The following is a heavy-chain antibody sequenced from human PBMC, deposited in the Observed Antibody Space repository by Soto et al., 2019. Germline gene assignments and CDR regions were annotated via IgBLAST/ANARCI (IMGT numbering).Heavy chain of an antibody. D-gene: IGHD7-27*01. J-gene: IGHJ4*02. V-gene: IGHV3-66*01. CDR3: VTTGALYLAYFDY. CDR1: GFSVSGNY. CDR2: FYSAGST. Sequence: EVQVVESGGGLVQPGGSLRLSCAVSGFSVSGNYMSWVRQAPGKGLEWVSIFYSAGSTYYADSVKGRFTISRDNSKNTVFLQMNNLRDDDTAVYYCVTTGALYLAYFDYWGQRTLVTVTS.